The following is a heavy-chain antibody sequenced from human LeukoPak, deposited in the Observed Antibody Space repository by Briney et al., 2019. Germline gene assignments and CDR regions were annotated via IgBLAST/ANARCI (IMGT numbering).Heavy chain of an antibody. Sequence: SETLSLTCSVSGGSISSGDYYWSWIHQPRGKGLERIAYFHYSGTTYYKPSLKDRVTLSTDRCKNQFSLRLNSVTGADTAVYYRARGGGYSSLRHDYWGQGTLVTVSS. CDR1: GGSISSGDYY. CDR3: ARGGGYSSLRHDY. J-gene: IGHJ4*02. V-gene: IGHV4-30-4*02. CDR2: FHYSGTT. D-gene: IGHD5-12*01.